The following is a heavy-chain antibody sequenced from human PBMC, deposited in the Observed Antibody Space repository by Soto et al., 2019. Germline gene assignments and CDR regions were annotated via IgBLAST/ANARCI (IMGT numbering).Heavy chain of an antibody. CDR3: ARGLSRRVGGSYGMDV. CDR1: GYTFTGYY. V-gene: IGHV1-2*04. CDR2: INPNSGGT. Sequence: QVQLVQSGAEVKKPGASVKVSCKASGYTFTGYYMHWVRQAPGQGLEWMGWINPNSGGTNYAQKFQGWVTMTRDTSISTAYMELSRLRSDDTAVYYCARGLSRRVGGSYGMDVWGQGTTVTVSS. J-gene: IGHJ6*02. D-gene: IGHD1-26*01.